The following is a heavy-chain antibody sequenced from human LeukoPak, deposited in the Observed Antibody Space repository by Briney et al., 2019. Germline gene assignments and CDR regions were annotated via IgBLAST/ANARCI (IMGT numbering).Heavy chain of an antibody. D-gene: IGHD2-15*01. V-gene: IGHV4-4*07. Sequence: PSQTLSLTCSVSGGSISSYYLSWIRQPVGKGLEWIGRIYSRVTTYNPSLKSRVTMSADTSRNHVSLTLNSVTAADTAVYYCARDQGGWPQYNWFDPWGQGTLVTVSS. CDR1: GGSISSYY. J-gene: IGHJ5*02. CDR3: ARDQGGWPQYNWFDP. CDR2: IYSRVT.